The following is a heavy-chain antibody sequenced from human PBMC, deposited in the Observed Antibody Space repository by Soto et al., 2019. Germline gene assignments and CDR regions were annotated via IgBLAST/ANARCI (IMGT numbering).Heavy chain of an antibody. CDR3: ARGWDHYDSSGLLTWFDP. CDR1: GGTFTDLG. V-gene: IGHV1-69*13. CDR2: IIPIFGTP. J-gene: IGHJ5*02. Sequence: SVKVSCKASGGTFTDLGLHWVRQAPGQGLEWMGGIIPIFGTPNYAQKFQGRVIITADEFASTAHMELSSLRSEDTAVYYCARGWDHYDSSGLLTWFDPWGQGTLVTVSS. D-gene: IGHD3-22*01.